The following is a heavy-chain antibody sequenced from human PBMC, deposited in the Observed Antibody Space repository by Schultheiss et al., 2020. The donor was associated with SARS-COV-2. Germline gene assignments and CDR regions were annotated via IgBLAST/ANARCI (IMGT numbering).Heavy chain of an antibody. CDR1: GYTFTSYG. CDR3: AMTTVVTAPILDY. D-gene: IGHD4-23*01. Sequence: ASVKVSCKASGYTFTSYGISWVRQAPGQGLEWMGWISAYNGNTNYAQKFQGRVTITADKSTSTAYMELNSLRAEDTAVYYCAMTTVVTAPILDYWGQGTLVTVSS. V-gene: IGHV1-18*01. CDR2: ISAYNGNT. J-gene: IGHJ4*02.